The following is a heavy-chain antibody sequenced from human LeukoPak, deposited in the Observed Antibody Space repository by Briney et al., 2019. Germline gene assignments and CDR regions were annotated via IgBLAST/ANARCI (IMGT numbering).Heavy chain of an antibody. CDR1: GFTFSSYA. D-gene: IGHD2-15*01. CDR2: ISGSGGST. J-gene: IGHJ3*02. V-gene: IGHV3-23*01. Sequence: GGSLRLSCAASGFTFSSYAMSWVRQAPGKGLEWVSAISGSGGSTYYADSVKGRFTISRDNSKNTLYLQMNSLRAEDTAVYYCAKGGYCSGGSCYSGAFGIWGQGTMVTVSS. CDR3: AKGGYCSGGSCYSGAFGI.